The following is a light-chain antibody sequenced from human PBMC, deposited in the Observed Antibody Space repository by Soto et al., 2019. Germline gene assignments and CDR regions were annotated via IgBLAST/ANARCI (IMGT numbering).Light chain of an antibody. CDR1: NGNIGSYS. Sequence: QSVLTQPPSASGTPGQRVTVSCSGNNGNIGSYSVYWYQHLPGTTPKLLIFSDNVRPSGVPDRFTASKSGTSASLAISGLRSEDDGDYYCATWDDSLNGWVFGGGTKLTVL. V-gene: IGLV1-47*02. CDR2: SDN. J-gene: IGLJ3*02. CDR3: ATWDDSLNGWV.